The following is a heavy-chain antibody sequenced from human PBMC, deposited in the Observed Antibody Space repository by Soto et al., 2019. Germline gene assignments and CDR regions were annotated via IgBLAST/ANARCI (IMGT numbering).Heavy chain of an antibody. CDR3: ARLGTKGVDG. D-gene: IGHD2-2*01. Sequence: QVQLVQSGAEVRKPGSSVRVSCKASGGTFDAYTITWVRQAPGQGLEWMGGIIPLFGTANYAQKFQGRVTITADESTTTAHMELSILRCEEAAVYFCARLGTKGVDGWGQGNTVTISS. V-gene: IGHV1-69*01. J-gene: IGHJ6*01. CDR1: GGTFDAYT. CDR2: IIPLFGTA.